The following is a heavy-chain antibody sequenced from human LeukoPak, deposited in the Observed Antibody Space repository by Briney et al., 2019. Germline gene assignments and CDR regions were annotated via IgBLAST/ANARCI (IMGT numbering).Heavy chain of an antibody. CDR2: INPTGGGT. D-gene: IGHD5-24*01. Sequence: ASVKVSCKASGYTFTSYYMHWVRQAPGEGLEWMGIINPTGGGTNYAQKFQGRVTITRDTSISTAYMELSRLRSDDTAVYYCAILDRDGYNTVDYWGQGTLVTVSS. CDR3: AILDRDGYNTVDY. CDR1: GYTFTSYY. J-gene: IGHJ4*02. V-gene: IGHV1-2*02.